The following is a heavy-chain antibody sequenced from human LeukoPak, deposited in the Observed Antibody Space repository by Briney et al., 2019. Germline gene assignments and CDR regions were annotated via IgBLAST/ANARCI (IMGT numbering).Heavy chain of an antibody. Sequence: PSETLSLTCTVSGGSLSNYYWSWIRQPPGKGLEWIGYIYYSGSTSYYPSLESRVTISVDTSKTQFSLKLSSVTAADTAVYYCARHLRNSFFDYWGQGTMVTFSS. J-gene: IGHJ4*02. CDR1: GGSLSNYY. D-gene: IGHD2/OR15-2a*01. CDR3: ARHLRNSFFDY. V-gene: IGHV4-59*08. CDR2: IYYSGST.